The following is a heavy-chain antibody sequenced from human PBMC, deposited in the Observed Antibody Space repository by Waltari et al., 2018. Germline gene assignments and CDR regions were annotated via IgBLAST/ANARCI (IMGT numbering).Heavy chain of an antibody. D-gene: IGHD3-22*01. J-gene: IGHJ3*02. Sequence: QVQLVQSGAEVKKPGASVKVSCKVSGYTLTELSMHWVRQAPGKGLEWMGGMGGFDPEDGETIYEQKLQGRVTMTEDKSTDTAYMGLSSLRSEDTAVYYCALRDITMIVVACHDAFDIWGQGTMVTVSS. V-gene: IGHV1-24*01. CDR2: FDPEDGET. CDR3: ALRDITMIVVACHDAFDI. CDR1: GYTLTELS.